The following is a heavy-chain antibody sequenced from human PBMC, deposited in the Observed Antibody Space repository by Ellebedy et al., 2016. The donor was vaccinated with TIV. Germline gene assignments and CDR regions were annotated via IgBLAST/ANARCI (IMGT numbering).Heavy chain of an antibody. CDR1: GYTFTGYY. CDR2: INPNSGGT. J-gene: IGHJ4*02. CDR3: ARDSGAYCGGDCYNIDY. V-gene: IGHV1-2*04. D-gene: IGHD2-21*02. Sequence: AASVKVSCKASGYTFTGYYMHWVRQAPGQGLEWMGWINPNSGGTNYAQKFQGWVTMTRDTSISTAYMELSSLRSEDTAVYYCARDSGAYCGGDCYNIDYWGQGTLVTVSS.